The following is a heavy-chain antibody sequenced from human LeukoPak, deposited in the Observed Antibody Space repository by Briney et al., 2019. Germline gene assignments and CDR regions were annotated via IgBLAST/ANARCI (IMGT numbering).Heavy chain of an antibody. D-gene: IGHD1-26*01. J-gene: IGHJ6*02. V-gene: IGHV3-30*18. Sequence: GGSLRLSCAASGFTFSSYGMHWVRQAPGKGLEWVAVISYDGSNKYYADSVKGRFTISRDNSKNTLYLQMNSLRAGDTAVYYCAKGPEWELLTYYYYGMDVWGQGTTVTVSS. CDR2: ISYDGSNK. CDR3: AKGPEWELLTYYYYGMDV. CDR1: GFTFSSYG.